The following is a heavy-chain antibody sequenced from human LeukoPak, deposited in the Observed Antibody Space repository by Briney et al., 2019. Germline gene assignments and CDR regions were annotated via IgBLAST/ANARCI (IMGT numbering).Heavy chain of an antibody. V-gene: IGHV1-18*01. CDR1: GYTFVSHG. Sequence: ASVKVSCKAAGYTFVSHGISWVRLAPGQGLEWMGWISAYNGDTKYAQKFQARVTMTTDTSTSTAYMGLRTLRSDDTAVYYCARQMGAAGDAFDIWGQGTMVTVSS. CDR3: ARQMGAAGDAFDI. J-gene: IGHJ3*02. CDR2: ISAYNGDT. D-gene: IGHD1-26*01.